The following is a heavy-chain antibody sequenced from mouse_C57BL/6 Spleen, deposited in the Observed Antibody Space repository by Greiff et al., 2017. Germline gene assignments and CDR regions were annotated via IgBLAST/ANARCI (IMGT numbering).Heavy chain of an antibody. CDR1: GYTFTSYW. CDR3: ARLYYYAMDY. V-gene: IGHV1-64*01. J-gene: IGHJ4*01. CDR2: IHPNSGST. Sequence: QVQLQQPGAELVKPGASVKLSCKASGYTFTSYWMHWVKQRPGQGLEWIGMIHPNSGSTNYNEKFKSKATLTVDKSSSTAYMQLSSLTSVDSAVYYCARLYYYAMDYWGQGTSVTVSS.